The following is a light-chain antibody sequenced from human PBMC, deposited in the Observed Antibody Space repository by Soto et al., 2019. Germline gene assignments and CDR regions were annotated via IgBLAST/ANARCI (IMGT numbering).Light chain of an antibody. CDR3: SSYTSASTPLV. J-gene: IGLJ2*01. CDR1: GSDVGGYNY. V-gene: IGLV2-14*01. CDR2: DVS. Sequence: ALTQPASVSGSPGQSITISCTGTGSDVGGYNYVSWYQQHPGKAPKVMIYDVSNRPSGVSNRFSGSKSGNTASLTISGLQAEDEADYYCSSYTSASTPLVFGGGTQLTVL.